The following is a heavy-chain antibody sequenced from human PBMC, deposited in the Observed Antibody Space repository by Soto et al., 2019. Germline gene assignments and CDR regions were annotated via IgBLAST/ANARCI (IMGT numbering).Heavy chain of an antibody. V-gene: IGHV3-30-3*01. J-gene: IGHJ4*02. CDR1: GFTFSSYA. Sequence: QVQLAESGGGVVQPGRSLRLSCAASGFTFSSYAMHWVRQAPGKGLEWVAVISYDGSNKYYADSVKGRFTISRDNSKNTLYLQMNSLRAEDTAVYYCARPPRRITIFGGPGDYWGQGTLVTVSS. D-gene: IGHD3-3*01. CDR3: ARPPRRITIFGGPGDY. CDR2: ISYDGSNK.